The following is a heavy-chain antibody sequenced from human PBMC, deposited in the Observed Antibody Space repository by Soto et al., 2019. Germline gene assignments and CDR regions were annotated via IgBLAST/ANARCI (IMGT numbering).Heavy chain of an antibody. V-gene: IGHV1-18*04. CDR1: GYTFTGYY. J-gene: IGHJ5*02. CDR2: ISAYNGNT. CDR3: ARVGYSGLIWFAP. Sequence: GASVKVSCKASGYTFTGYYMHWVRQAPGQGLEWMGWISAYNGNTNYAQKLQGRVTMTTDTSTSTAYMELRSLRSDDTAVYYCARVGYSGLIWFAPWGQGTLVTVSS. D-gene: IGHD5-18*01.